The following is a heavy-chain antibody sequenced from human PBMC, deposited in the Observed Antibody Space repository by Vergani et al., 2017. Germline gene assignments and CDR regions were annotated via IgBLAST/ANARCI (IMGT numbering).Heavy chain of an antibody. CDR1: GGSFSGYY. D-gene: IGHD2-8*01. CDR3: ARYMGYCTNGVCSNWFDP. V-gene: IGHV4-34*01. Sequence: QVQLQQWGAGLLKPSETLSLTCAVYGGSFSGYYWSWIRQHPGKGLEWIGYIYYSGSTYYNPSLKSRVTISVDTSKNQFSLKLSSVTAADTAVYYCARYMGYCTNGVCSNWFDPWGQGTLVTVSS. J-gene: IGHJ5*02. CDR2: IYYSGST.